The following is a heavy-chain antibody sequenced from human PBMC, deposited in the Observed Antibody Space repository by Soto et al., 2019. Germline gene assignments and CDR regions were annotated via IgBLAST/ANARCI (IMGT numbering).Heavy chain of an antibody. D-gene: IGHD6-13*01. CDR3: ARVGYSSSWFWYFDL. Sequence: SETLSLTCTVSGGSMRSYYWSWIRQPPGKGLEWIGYIYYSGSTKYNPSLKSRVTISVDTSKNQFSLQLRSVTAADTAVYYCARVGYSSSWFWYFDLWGRGTLVTVSS. V-gene: IGHV4-59*01. CDR2: IYYSGST. J-gene: IGHJ2*01. CDR1: GGSMRSYY.